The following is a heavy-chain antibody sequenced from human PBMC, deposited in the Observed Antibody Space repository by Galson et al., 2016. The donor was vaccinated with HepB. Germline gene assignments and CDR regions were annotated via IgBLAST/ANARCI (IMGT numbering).Heavy chain of an antibody. J-gene: IGHJ5*02. Sequence: PGQGPEWMGGIIPLFGIADYTQKFQDRVAITADKSTSTAYMELSSLRDDDTAVYYCARDWEWASDPWGQGTQVTVSS. CDR2: IIPLFGIA. D-gene: IGHD3-3*01. V-gene: IGHV1-69*17. CDR3: ARDWEWASDP.